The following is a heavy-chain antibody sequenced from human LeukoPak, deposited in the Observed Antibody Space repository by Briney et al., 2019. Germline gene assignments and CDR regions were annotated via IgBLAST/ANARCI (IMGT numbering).Heavy chain of an antibody. CDR2: INHSGST. Sequence: PSETLSLTCAVYGGSFSGYYWSWTRQPPGKGLEWIGEINHSGSTNYNPSLKSRVTISVDTSKNQFSLKLSSVTAADTAVYYCARGASYYYDSSGYFGAFDIWGQGTMVTVSS. CDR1: GGSFSGYY. V-gene: IGHV4-34*01. CDR3: ARGASYYYDSSGYFGAFDI. J-gene: IGHJ3*02. D-gene: IGHD3-22*01.